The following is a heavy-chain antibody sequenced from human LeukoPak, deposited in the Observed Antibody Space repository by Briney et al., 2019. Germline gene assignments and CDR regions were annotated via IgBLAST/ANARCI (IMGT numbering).Heavy chain of an antibody. Sequence: ASVKVSCKASGYTFTSYYTHWVGQAPGQGLEWMGIINPSGGSTSYAQKFQGRVTMTRDTSTSTVYMELSSLRSEDTAVYYCARAIPNYYGSGSYLDYWGQGTLVTVSS. J-gene: IGHJ4*02. D-gene: IGHD3-10*01. CDR1: GYTFTSYY. CDR3: ARAIPNYYGSGSYLDY. CDR2: INPSGGST. V-gene: IGHV1-46*03.